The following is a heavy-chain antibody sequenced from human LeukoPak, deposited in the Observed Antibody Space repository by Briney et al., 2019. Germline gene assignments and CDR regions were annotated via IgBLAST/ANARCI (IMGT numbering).Heavy chain of an antibody. D-gene: IGHD1-14*01. CDR2: INPDSGAT. Sequence: ASVKVSCKASGYTFTGYYMHWVRQAPGQGLEWTGWINPDSGATNYAQRFQGRVTMTRDTSISTAYMELSRLRSDDTALYYCARSEMADYWGQGTLVTVSS. V-gene: IGHV1-2*02. J-gene: IGHJ4*02. CDR3: ARSEMADY. CDR1: GYTFTGYY.